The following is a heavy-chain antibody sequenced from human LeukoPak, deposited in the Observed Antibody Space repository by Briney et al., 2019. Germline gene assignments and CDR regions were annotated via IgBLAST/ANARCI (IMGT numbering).Heavy chain of an antibody. V-gene: IGHV4-34*01. CDR1: GGSFSGYY. D-gene: IGHD3-10*01. CDR3: ARDRYYYGSGNYYFDY. J-gene: IGHJ4*02. CDR2: INHSGST. Sequence: SETLSLTCAVYGGSFSGYYWSWIRQPPGKGLEWIGEINHSGSTNYNPSLKSRVTISVDTSKNQFSLKLSSVTAADTAVYYCARDRYYYGSGNYYFDYWGQGTLVTVSS.